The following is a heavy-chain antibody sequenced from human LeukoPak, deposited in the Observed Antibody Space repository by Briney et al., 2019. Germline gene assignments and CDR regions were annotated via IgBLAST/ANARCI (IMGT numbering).Heavy chain of an antibody. Sequence: SETLSLTCTVSGGSMSSYYWSWIRQPAGKGLEWIGRIYTSGSTNYNPSLKSRVTMSVDTSKNQFSLKLSSVTAADTAVYYCAREGLAAAGSWLPAFDIWGQGTMVTVSS. CDR1: GGSMSSYY. D-gene: IGHD6-13*01. V-gene: IGHV4-4*07. CDR2: IYTSGST. J-gene: IGHJ3*02. CDR3: AREGLAAAGSWLPAFDI.